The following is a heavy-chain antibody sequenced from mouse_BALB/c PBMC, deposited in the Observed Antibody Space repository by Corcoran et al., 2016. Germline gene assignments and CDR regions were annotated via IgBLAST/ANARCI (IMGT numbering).Heavy chain of an antibody. CDR1: GFSLSTSGMG. Sequence: QVTLKESGPGILQPSQTLSLTCSFSGFSLSTSGMGVSWIRQPSGKGLEWLAHLYWDDDKRYNPSLKSRLTISKDASRNLVFLKITSVDTADTATYYCARLRDYYEEAMDYLGQGTSVTVSS. D-gene: IGHD1-1*01. CDR2: LYWDDDK. V-gene: IGHV8-12*01. CDR3: ARLRDYYEEAMDY. J-gene: IGHJ4*01.